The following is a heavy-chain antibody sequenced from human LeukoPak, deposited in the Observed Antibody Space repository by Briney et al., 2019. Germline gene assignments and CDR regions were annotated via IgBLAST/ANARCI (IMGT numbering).Heavy chain of an antibody. J-gene: IGHJ3*02. Sequence: ASVKVSCKASGYTFTDYYMHWVRQAPGQGLEWMGWINPNSGGTNSAQKFQGRVTMTRDTSISTAYMALSRLRSDDTAVYYCARGSAYDSGAFDIWGQGTMVTVSS. CDR2: INPNSGGT. V-gene: IGHV1-2*02. CDR3: ARGSAYDSGAFDI. CDR1: GYTFTDYY. D-gene: IGHD5-12*01.